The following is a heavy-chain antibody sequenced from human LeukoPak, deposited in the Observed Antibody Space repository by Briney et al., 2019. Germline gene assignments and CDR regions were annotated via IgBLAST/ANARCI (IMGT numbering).Heavy chain of an antibody. V-gene: IGHV3-66*02. CDR2: IYSGGST. CDR1: GFTVSSNY. J-gene: IGHJ4*02. CDR3: ARDRQYNWNYGNY. D-gene: IGHD1-7*01. Sequence: GGSLRLSCAASGFTVSSNYMSWVRQAPGKGLEWVSVIYSGGSTYYADSVKGRFTISRDNSKNTLYLQMNSLRAEDTAVYYCARDRQYNWNYGNYWGQGTLVTVSS.